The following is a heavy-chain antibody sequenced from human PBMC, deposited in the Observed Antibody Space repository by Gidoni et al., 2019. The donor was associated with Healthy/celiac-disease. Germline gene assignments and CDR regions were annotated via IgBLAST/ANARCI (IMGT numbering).Heavy chain of an antibody. D-gene: IGHD5-12*01. CDR3: ARVGRDGYKNAFDI. CDR2: ISGSSSYT. Sequence: QVQLVESGGGLVKPGGSLSHSCGASAFTFSDYYMSWIRQAPGKGLEWVSYISGSSSYTNYADSVKGRFTISRDNAKNSLYLQMNSLRAEDTAVYYCARVGRDGYKNAFDIWGQGTMVTVSS. V-gene: IGHV3-11*06. J-gene: IGHJ3*02. CDR1: AFTFSDYY.